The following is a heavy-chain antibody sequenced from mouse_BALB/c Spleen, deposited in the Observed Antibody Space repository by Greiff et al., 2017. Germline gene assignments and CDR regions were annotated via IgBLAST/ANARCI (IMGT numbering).Heavy chain of an antibody. CDR2: INPSSGYT. CDR1: GYTFTSYT. J-gene: IGHJ2*01. Sequence: VQLQQSAAELARPGASVKMSCKASGYTFTSYTMHWVKQRPGQGLEWIGYINPSSGYTEYNQKFKDKTTLTADKSSSTAYMQLSSLTSEDSAVYYCAREAYFDYWGQGTTLTVSS. V-gene: IGHV1-4*02. CDR3: AREAYFDY.